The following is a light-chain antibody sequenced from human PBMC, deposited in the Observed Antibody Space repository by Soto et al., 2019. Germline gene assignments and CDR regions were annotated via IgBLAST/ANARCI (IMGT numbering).Light chain of an antibody. CDR1: QGISSY. Sequence: DIQLTQSPSFLSASVGDRVTITCRASQGISSYLAWYQQKPGKAPKLLIYAASTLQSGVPSRFSGSGSGTEFTRTISSLQPEDFATYYCQQLNTSPRTFGQGTKVDIK. CDR2: AAS. V-gene: IGKV1-9*01. J-gene: IGKJ1*01. CDR3: QQLNTSPRT.